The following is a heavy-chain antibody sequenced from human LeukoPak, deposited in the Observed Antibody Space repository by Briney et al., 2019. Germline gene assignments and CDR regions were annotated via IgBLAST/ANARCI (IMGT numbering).Heavy chain of an antibody. Sequence: SETLSLTCTVSGGSISSYYWSWIRQPAGKGLEWIGRIYTSGSTNYNPSLKSRVTMSVDTSKNQFSLKLSSVTAADTAVYYCASAPVAKSPYYFDYWGQGTLVTVSS. CDR2: IYTSGST. CDR1: GGSISSYY. CDR3: ASAPVAKSPYYFDY. V-gene: IGHV4-4*07. D-gene: IGHD4-23*01. J-gene: IGHJ4*02.